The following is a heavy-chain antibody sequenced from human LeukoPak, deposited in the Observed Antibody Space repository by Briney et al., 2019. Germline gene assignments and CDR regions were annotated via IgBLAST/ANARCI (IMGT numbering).Heavy chain of an antibody. Sequence: GGSLRLSCAAFGFTFSSYGMHWVRQAPGKGLEWVAVISYDGSNKYYADSVKGRFTISRDNSKNTLYLQMNSLRAEDTAVYYCATSGDIVVVVAAPDYWGQGTLVTVSS. J-gene: IGHJ4*02. D-gene: IGHD2-15*01. CDR1: GFTFSSYG. CDR2: ISYDGSNK. V-gene: IGHV3-30*03. CDR3: ATSGDIVVVVAAPDY.